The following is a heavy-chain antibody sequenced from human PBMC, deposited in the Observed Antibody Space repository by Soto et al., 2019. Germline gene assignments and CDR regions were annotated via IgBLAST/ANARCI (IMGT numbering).Heavy chain of an antibody. D-gene: IGHD1-26*01. J-gene: IGHJ6*03. Sequence: GESLKISCKGSGYSFTSYWIGWVRQMPGKGLEWMGIIYPGDSDTRYSPSFQGQVTISADKSISTAYLQWSSLKASDTAMYYCARVGNSLYYYYYMDVWGKGTTVTVSS. V-gene: IGHV5-51*01. CDR3: ARVGNSLYYYYYMDV. CDR2: IYPGDSDT. CDR1: GYSFTSYW.